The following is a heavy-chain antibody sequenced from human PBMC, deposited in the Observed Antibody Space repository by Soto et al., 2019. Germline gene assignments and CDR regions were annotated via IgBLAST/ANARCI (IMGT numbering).Heavy chain of an antibody. CDR3: ARVQGCSSTSCYLNSYYYYGREV. V-gene: IGHV4-30-4*01. CDR2: IYYSGST. CDR1: GGSISSGDYY. J-gene: IGHJ6*04. D-gene: IGHD2-2*01. Sequence: SETLSLTCTVSGGSISSGDYYWSWILQPPGEGLEWIGYIYYSGSTYYNPPLKSRVTISVDTSKNQFSLKLSSVTAADTAVYYCARVQGCSSTSCYLNSYYYYGREVWGKGNTVSVSS.